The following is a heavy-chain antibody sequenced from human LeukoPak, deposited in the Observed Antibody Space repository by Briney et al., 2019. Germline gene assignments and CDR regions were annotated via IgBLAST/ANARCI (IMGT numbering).Heavy chain of an antibody. CDR1: GFTFSIYS. D-gene: IGHD6-13*01. CDR2: ISSSSSYI. CDR3: ARDRIAAYNWFDP. Sequence: PGGSLRLSCAASGFTFSIYSMNWVRQAPGKGLEWVSSISSSSSYIYYADSVKGRFTISRDNAKNSLYLQMNSLRAEDTAVYYCARDRIAAYNWFDPWGQGTLVTVSS. V-gene: IGHV3-21*01. J-gene: IGHJ5*02.